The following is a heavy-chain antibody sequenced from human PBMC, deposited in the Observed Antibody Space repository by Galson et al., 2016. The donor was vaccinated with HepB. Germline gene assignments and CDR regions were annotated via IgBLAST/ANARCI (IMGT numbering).Heavy chain of an antibody. J-gene: IGHJ4*02. V-gene: IGHV5-51*01. CDR3: AKVVRGDYYFDN. CDR1: GYSFTTYW. D-gene: IGHD4-17*01. Sequence: QSGAEVKKPGESLKISCKISGYSFTTYWIAWVRQMPGKGLEWIGIVYLSDSDTKYSPSFQGQVTFSADKSISTAHLQWSSLKASDTAIYYCAKVVRGDYYFDNWGQGTLVTVSS. CDR2: VYLSDSDT.